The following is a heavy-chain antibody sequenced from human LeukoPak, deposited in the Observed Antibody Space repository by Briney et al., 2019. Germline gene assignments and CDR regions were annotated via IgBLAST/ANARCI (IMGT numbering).Heavy chain of an antibody. J-gene: IGHJ5*02. CDR2: INPNSGGT. D-gene: IGHD3-10*01. CDR3: ARARFPFKRGVITQQQEKNWFDP. V-gene: IGHV1-2*02. Sequence: GASVKVSCKASGYTFTGYYMHWVRQAPGQGLEWMGWINPNSGGTNYAQKFQGRVTMTRDTSISTAYMELSRLRSDDTAVYYCARARFPFKRGVITQQQEKNWFDPWGQGTLVTVSS. CDR1: GYTFTGYY.